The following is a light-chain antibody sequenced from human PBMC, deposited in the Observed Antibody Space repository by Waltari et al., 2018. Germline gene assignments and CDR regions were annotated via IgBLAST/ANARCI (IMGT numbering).Light chain of an antibody. CDR2: GAS. J-gene: IGKJ2*01. V-gene: IGKV3-20*01. CDR3: QQYGSAPPDT. CDR1: QSFSGSY. Sequence: EIVLTQSPGTLSLSPGERATLSCRASQSFSGSYLAWYQQKPGQAPRLLIYGASSRATGIPDRFSGSGSGTDFTLTISRLEPEDFAVYYCQQYGSAPPDTFGQGTKLEIK.